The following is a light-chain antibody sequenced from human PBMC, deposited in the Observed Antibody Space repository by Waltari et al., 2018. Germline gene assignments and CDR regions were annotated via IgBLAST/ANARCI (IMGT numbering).Light chain of an antibody. Sequence: DIQMTQSPSSLSASVGDRVTTTCRASQGISNSLAWYHQKPGKAPKLLLYGASRLESGVPPRFSGSGSGTDYTLTISSLQPDDFATYYCQQYYFTPYTFGQGTKLDIK. J-gene: IGKJ2*01. CDR3: QQYYFTPYT. CDR1: QGISNS. CDR2: GAS. V-gene: IGKV1-NL1*01.